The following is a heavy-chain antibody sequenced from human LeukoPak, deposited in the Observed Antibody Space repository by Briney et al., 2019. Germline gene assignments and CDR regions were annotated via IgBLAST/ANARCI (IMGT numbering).Heavy chain of an antibody. CDR1: GFTFSSCA. CDR3: AKVGDCSSTSCYRP. D-gene: IGHD2-2*01. Sequence: GGSLRLSCAASGFTFSSCAMSWVRQAPGKGLEWVSTIRGSGDTTYYTDSVKGRFTISRDNSKNTLYLQMNSLRAEDTAVYYCAKVGDCSSTSCYRPWGQGTLVTVSS. CDR2: IRGSGDTT. J-gene: IGHJ5*02. V-gene: IGHV3-23*01.